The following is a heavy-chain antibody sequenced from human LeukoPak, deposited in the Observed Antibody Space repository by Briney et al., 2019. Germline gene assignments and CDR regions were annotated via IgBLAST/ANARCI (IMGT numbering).Heavy chain of an antibody. J-gene: IGHJ4*02. Sequence: ASVKVSCKASGYTFISYDINWVRQATGQGLEWMGRMSPNSGNTGYAQKFQGRITMTKSTSISTAYMELSDLESEDTAVYYCARTPPDYGIDYWGQGTLVTVSS. D-gene: IGHD4-17*01. CDR3: ARTPPDYGIDY. V-gene: IGHV1-8*01. CDR2: MSPNSGNT. CDR1: GYTFISYD.